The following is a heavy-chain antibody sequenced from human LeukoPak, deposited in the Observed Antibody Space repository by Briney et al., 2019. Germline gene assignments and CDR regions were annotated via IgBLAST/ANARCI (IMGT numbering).Heavy chain of an antibody. D-gene: IGHD3-10*01. V-gene: IGHV4-34*01. J-gene: IGHJ4*02. CDR3: ARGVPGSGFDY. CDR2: INHSGST. CDR1: GGSFSGYY. Sequence: PSETLSLTCAVYGGSFSGYYWSWIRQPPGKGLEWIGKINHSGSTNYNPSLKSRVTISVDTSKNQFSLKLSSVTAADTAVYYCARGVPGSGFDYWGQGTLVTVSS.